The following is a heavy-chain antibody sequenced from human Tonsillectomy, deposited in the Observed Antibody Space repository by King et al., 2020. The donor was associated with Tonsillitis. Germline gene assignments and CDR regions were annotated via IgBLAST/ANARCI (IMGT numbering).Heavy chain of an antibody. D-gene: IGHD3-10*01. CDR2: MNPNTGNT. V-gene: IGHV1-8*02. J-gene: IGHJ4*02. Sequence: QLVQSGAEVKKPGASVKVSCKASGYTFTNYDINWVRQAPGQGLEWMGWMNPNTGNTAYAQKFQGRVTMTRNTSITTAYMELTSLRSEDTAVYYCARGDYGSGSPWGQGTLVTVSS. CDR1: GYTFTNYD. CDR3: ARGDYGSGSP.